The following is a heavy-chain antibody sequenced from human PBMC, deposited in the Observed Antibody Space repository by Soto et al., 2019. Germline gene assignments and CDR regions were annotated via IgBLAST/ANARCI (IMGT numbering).Heavy chain of an antibody. CDR2: IDWDDDR. CDR1: GFSLSTSGKC. Sequence: SGPTLVNPPQTLTLTCPLSGFSLSTSGKCVSWVRQPPGKALEWLARIDWDDDRYYNTSLKTRLTISKDTSKNQVVLTVTNMDPVDTATYYCARIKGSVAGKYYFDYWGQGTLVTVSS. V-gene: IGHV2-70*11. CDR3: ARIKGSVAGKYYFDY. J-gene: IGHJ4*02. D-gene: IGHD6-19*01.